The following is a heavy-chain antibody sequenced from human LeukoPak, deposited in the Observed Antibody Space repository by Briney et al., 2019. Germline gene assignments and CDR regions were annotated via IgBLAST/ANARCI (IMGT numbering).Heavy chain of an antibody. Sequence: XETLSLTCSVSGGSISSHCWGWIRRPXGKGLEWLGCIYYSGSTYYNPSLKSRVTISIDTSKNQFSLKLSSVTAADTAVYYCARPFNTGDVDAFDIWGQGTVVTVFS. CDR2: IYYSGST. CDR1: GGSISSHC. CDR3: ARPFNTGDVDAFDI. D-gene: IGHD7-27*01. J-gene: IGHJ3*02. V-gene: IGHV4-59*04.